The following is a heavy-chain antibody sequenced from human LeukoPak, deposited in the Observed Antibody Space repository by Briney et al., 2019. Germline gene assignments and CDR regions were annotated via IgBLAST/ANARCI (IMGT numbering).Heavy chain of an antibody. J-gene: IGHJ4*02. V-gene: IGHV1-2*02. CDR1: GGTFSSYA. D-gene: IGHD2-21*02. CDR2: INPNSGGT. CDR3: ARVSPLRAYCGGDCYWDFDY. Sequence: ASVKVSCKASGGTFSSYAISWVRQAPGQGLEWMGWINPNSGGTNYAQKFQGRVTMTRDTSISTAYMELSRLRSDDTAVYYCARVSPLRAYCGGDCYWDFDYWGQGTLVTVSS.